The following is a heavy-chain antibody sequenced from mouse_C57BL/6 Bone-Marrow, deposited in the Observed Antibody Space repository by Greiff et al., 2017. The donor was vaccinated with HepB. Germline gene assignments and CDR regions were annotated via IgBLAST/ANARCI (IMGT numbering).Heavy chain of an antibody. V-gene: IGHV1-52*01. CDR3: ARAPLYYSPHFDY. CDR2: IDPSDSET. J-gene: IGHJ2*01. D-gene: IGHD2-12*01. Sequence: QVQLQQSGAELVRPGSSVKLSCKASGYTFTSYWMHWVKQRPIQGLEWIGNIDPSDSETHYNQKFKDKATLTVDKSSSTAYMQLSSLTSEDSAVYYCARAPLYYSPHFDYWGQGTTLTVSS. CDR1: GYTFTSYW.